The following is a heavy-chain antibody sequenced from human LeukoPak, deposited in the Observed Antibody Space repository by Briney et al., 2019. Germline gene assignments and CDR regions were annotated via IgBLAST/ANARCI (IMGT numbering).Heavy chain of an antibody. J-gene: IGHJ5*02. D-gene: IGHD3-10*01. CDR2: INSDGSTT. CDR1: GFTLNGYW. Sequence: GGSLRLSCAAPGFTLNGYWMHWVRQAPGKGLVWVSRINSDGSTTSYADSVKGRFTISRDNSKNTLYLQMNSLRAEDTAVYYCARVATGSYDWFDPWGQGTLVTVSS. CDR3: ARVATGSYDWFDP. V-gene: IGHV3-74*01.